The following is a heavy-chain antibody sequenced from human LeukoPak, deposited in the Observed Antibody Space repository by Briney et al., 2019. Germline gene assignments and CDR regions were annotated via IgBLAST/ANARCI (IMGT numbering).Heavy chain of an antibody. D-gene: IGHD3-22*01. CDR3: ARGGSGYYDSSGYPDY. J-gene: IGHJ4*02. CDR1: GYTFTSYD. Sequence: ASVTVSCKASGYTFTSYDINWVRQATGQGLEWMGWMNPNSGNTGYAQEFQGRVTITRNTSISTAYMELSSLRSEDTAGYYCARGGSGYYDSSGYPDYWGQGTLVTVSS. CDR2: MNPNSGNT. V-gene: IGHV1-8*03.